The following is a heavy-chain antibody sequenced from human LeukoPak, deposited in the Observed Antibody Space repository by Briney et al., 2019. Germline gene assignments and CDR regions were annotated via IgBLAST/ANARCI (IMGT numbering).Heavy chain of an antibody. CDR3: ASDSFYESGGYFYY. CDR2: ISTRGNT. Sequence: SETLSLTCTVSGGSISSYYWSWIRQPAGKGLEWIGRISTRGNTDYNPSLKSRVTLSVDTSKNQFSLKLSSVTAADTAVYYCASDSFYESGGYFYYWGQGTLVTVSS. D-gene: IGHD3-22*01. CDR1: GGSISSYY. V-gene: IGHV4-4*07. J-gene: IGHJ4*02.